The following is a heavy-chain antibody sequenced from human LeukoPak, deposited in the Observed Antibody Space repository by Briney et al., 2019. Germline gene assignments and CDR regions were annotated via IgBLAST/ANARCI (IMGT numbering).Heavy chain of an antibody. Sequence: GGSLRLSCAASGFTFSSYAMSWVRQAPGKGLEWVSAISGSGGSTYYADSVKGRFTISRDNSKNTLYLQMNSLRAEDTAVYYCAKDSQDGSGSYYSVFDYWGQGTLVTVSS. CDR1: GFTFSSYA. V-gene: IGHV3-23*01. D-gene: IGHD3-10*01. CDR3: AKDSQDGSGSYYSVFDY. J-gene: IGHJ4*02. CDR2: ISGSGGST.